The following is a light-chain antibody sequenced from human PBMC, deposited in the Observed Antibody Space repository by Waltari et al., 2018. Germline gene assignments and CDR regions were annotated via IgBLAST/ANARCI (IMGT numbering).Light chain of an antibody. CDR1: QSLVDSDGNTH. V-gene: IGKV2-30*01. CDR3: MQGTHWPYT. CDR2: RIA. J-gene: IGKJ2*01. Sequence: DVVVTQSPLSLPVTVGQAASITCKSSQSLVDSDGNTHLNWFQQRTGQSPGRLSDRIAHRDSGVPDRFRGSGSGTDFTLMMSRVEAEDVGAYFCMQGTHWPYTFGQGTKLDIK.